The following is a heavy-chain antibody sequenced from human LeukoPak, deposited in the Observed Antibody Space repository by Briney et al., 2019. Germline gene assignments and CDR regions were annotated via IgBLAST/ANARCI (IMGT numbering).Heavy chain of an antibody. CDR3: ATDWGQQLVRNAFDI. D-gene: IGHD6-13*01. CDR2: FDAEDGET. V-gene: IGHV1-24*01. J-gene: IGHJ3*02. Sequence: VASVTVSYKLSGYTLTELSMHWVRQAPGKGVEWRGGFDAEDGETIYAQKFQGRVTMTEDTSTDTAYMELSSLRSEDTAVYYCATDWGQQLVRNAFDIWGQGTMVTVSS. CDR1: GYTLTELS.